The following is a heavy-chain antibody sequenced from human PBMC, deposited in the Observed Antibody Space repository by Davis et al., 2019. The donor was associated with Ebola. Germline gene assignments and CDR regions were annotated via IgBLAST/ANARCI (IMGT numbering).Heavy chain of an antibody. CDR3: ARSIVGGKSGRWFDP. CDR1: GNSFTSFW. D-gene: IGHD4-23*01. V-gene: IGHV5-51*01. J-gene: IGHJ5*02. Sequence: GSLKISCKGSGNSFTSFWIGWVRQMPGKGLEWLGIIYPGDSDTRYSPSFQGQVTISADKSTSTAYLQWSSLKASDTAMYYCARSIVGGKSGRWFDPWGQGTLVTVSS. CDR2: IYPGDSDT.